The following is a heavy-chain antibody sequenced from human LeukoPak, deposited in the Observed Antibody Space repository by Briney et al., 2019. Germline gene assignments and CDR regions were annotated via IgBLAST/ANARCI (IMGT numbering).Heavy chain of an antibody. CDR1: GFTFSSYA. J-gene: IGHJ6*02. CDR2: ISYDGSNK. V-gene: IGHV3-30*04. D-gene: IGHD3-3*01. Sequence: PGGSLRLSCAASGFTFSSYAMHWVRQAPGKGLEWVAVISYDGSNKYYADSVKGRFTISRDNSKNTLYLQMNSLRAEDTAVYYCARDAPPKYYDFWGGYYYYYGMDVWGQGTTVTVSS. CDR3: ARDAPPKYYDFWGGYYYYYGMDV.